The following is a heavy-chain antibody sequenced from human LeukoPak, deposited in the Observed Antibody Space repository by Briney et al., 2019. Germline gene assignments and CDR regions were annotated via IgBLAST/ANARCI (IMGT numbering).Heavy chain of an antibody. CDR3: TKGGYATSWYWIY. D-gene: IGHD2-2*01. J-gene: IGHJ4*02. Sequence: GGSLRLSCAASGFTFSDNLMTWVRQAPGKGPEWVATIKQDGSEKYYVDSVRGRFTISRVNAENSLFLQMNSLRTEDTAVYYCTKGGYATSWYWIYWGQGTLVTVSS. CDR2: IKQDGSEK. V-gene: IGHV3-7*03. CDR1: GFTFSDNL.